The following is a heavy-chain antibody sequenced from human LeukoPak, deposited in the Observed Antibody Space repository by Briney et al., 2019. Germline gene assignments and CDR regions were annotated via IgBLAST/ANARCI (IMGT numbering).Heavy chain of an antibody. V-gene: IGHV3-21*01. CDR3: ASWITMVRGVIRGMDV. J-gene: IGHJ6*02. CDR1: GFTFSIYS. Sequence: GGSLRLSCAASGFTFSIYSMHWVRESTRKGLEWVSSISSSRCYIYYADSVKGRFTISRDNAKNSLYLQMNSLRAEDTAVYYCASWITMVRGVIRGMDVWGQGTTVTVSS. CDR2: ISSSRCYI. D-gene: IGHD3-10*01.